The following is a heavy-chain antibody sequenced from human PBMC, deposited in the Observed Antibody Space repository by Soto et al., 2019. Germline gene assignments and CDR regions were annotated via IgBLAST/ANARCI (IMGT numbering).Heavy chain of an antibody. Sequence: GGSLGLSCTTSGFTFSTYGMHWVRQAPGKGLEWVATIWYHGNTYYYKDSIKGRFAVSRDNSKNTLYLQMNSLRAEDTAVYYCARDLFYYDSSGMLLWAHDAFDIWGQGTMVTVSS. D-gene: IGHD3-22*01. CDR1: GFTFSTYG. CDR3: ARDLFYYDSSGMLLWAHDAFDI. J-gene: IGHJ3*02. V-gene: IGHV3-30*02. CDR2: IWYHGNTY.